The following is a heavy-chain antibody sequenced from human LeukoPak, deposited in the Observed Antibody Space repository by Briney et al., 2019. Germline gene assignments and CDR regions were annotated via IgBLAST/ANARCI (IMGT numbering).Heavy chain of an antibody. J-gene: IGHJ5*02. CDR1: GYTFTSYA. Sequence: ASVKVSCKASGYTFTSYAMHWVRQAPGQRLEWMGWSNAGNGNTKYSQKFQGRVTITRDTSASTAYMELSSLRSEDTAVYYCARRAYCGGDCRFSLGYNWFDPWGQGTLVTVSS. CDR3: ARRAYCGGDCRFSLGYNWFDP. V-gene: IGHV1-3*01. D-gene: IGHD2-21*02. CDR2: SNAGNGNT.